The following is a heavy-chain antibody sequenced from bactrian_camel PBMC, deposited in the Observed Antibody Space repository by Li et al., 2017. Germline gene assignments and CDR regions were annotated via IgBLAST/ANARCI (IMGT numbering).Heavy chain of an antibody. CDR2: IATGGGGA. D-gene: IGHD3*01. Sequence: QVQLVESGGGSVQTGGSLRLSCDASGYTSSTDCVGWFRQAPGKEREGVATIATGGGGAVYADSVQGRFTISRDNAKNMVDLQMNSLKSEDTARYYCATERPVWAWGLEYNYWGQGTQVTVS. CDR3: ATERPVWAWGLEYNY. V-gene: IGHV3S1*01. CDR1: GYTSSTDC. J-gene: IGHJ4*01.